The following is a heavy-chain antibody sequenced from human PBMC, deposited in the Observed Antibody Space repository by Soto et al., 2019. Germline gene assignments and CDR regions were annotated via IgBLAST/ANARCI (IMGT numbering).Heavy chain of an antibody. CDR1: GFTFSGFW. J-gene: IGHJ4*02. CDR2: IEGDGSRT. D-gene: IGHD4-4*01. Sequence: GGSLRLSCAASGFTFSGFWMHWVRQAPGKGLVWVSRIEGDGSRTDYADSVKGRFTISRDNAKDTLYLQMSSLRDEDTAIYFCTRDYSNYGFDYWGQGTLVTVSS. CDR3: TRDYSNYGFDY. V-gene: IGHV3-74*01.